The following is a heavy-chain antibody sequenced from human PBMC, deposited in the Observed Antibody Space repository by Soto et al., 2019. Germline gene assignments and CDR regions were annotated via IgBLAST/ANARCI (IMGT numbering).Heavy chain of an antibody. Sequence: GGSLRLSCAASGFTFSSYAMSWVRQAPGKGLEWVSAISGSGGSTYYADSVKGPFTISRDNSKNTLYLQMNSRRAEDTAVYYCARSARGWLGGVEAFDIWGQGTMVTVSS. CDR3: ARSARGWLGGVEAFDI. J-gene: IGHJ3*02. CDR2: ISGSGGST. D-gene: IGHD6-19*01. CDR1: GFTFSSYA. V-gene: IGHV3-23*01.